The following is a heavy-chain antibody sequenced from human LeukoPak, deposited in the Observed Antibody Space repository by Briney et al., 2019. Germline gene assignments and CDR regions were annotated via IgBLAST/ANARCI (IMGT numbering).Heavy chain of an antibody. CDR1: GYTFTDYY. D-gene: IGHD6-13*01. J-gene: IGHJ3*02. CDR3: ARGSRFSAAGKAASDI. CDR2: INPNSGGT. V-gene: IGHV1-2*02. Sequence: ASVKVSCKAFGYTFTDYYMHWVRQAPGQGLEWMGWINPNSGGTNYAQKFQGGVTMTGDTSISTGYMELSRLKSDDTAVYYCARGSRFSAAGKAASDIWGQGTMVTVSS.